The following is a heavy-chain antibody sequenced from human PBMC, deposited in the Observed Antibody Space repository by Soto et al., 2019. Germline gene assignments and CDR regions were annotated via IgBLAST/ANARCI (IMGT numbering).Heavy chain of an antibody. CDR1: GFTFSSYS. CDR2: ISSSSSYI. V-gene: IGHV3-21*01. D-gene: IGHD2-21*02. J-gene: IGHJ1*01. CDR3: ARDQPGYSGGDGLGY. Sequence: EVQLVESGGGLVKPGGSLRLSCAASGFTFSSYSMNWVRQAPGKGLEWVSSISSSSSYIYYADSAKGRFTISRDNAKKSLYLKMNSLRAEDTAVYYCARDQPGYSGGDGLGYWGQGTLVTVSS.